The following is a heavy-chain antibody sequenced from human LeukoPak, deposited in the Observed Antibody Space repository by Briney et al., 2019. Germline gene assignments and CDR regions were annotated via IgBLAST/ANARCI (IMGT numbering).Heavy chain of an antibody. V-gene: IGHV1-18*01. J-gene: IGHJ4*02. Sequence: GASVKVSCKASGYTFTNYAISWVRQAPGQGLEWMGWISAYNGNTNYAQKLQGRVTMTRDMSTSTVYMELSSLRSEDTAVYYCATSMLNTYYYDSSGYPLSAYWGQGTLVTVSS. CDR1: GYTFTNYA. CDR3: ATSMLNTYYYDSSGYPLSAY. CDR2: ISAYNGNT. D-gene: IGHD3-22*01.